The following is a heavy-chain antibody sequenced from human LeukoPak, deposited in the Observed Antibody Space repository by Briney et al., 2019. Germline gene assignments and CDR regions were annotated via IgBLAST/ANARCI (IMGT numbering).Heavy chain of an antibody. D-gene: IGHD3-10*01. V-gene: IGHV4-59*08. J-gene: IGHJ4*02. CDR3: ARHAPGGCGELEPFDY. CDR2: MYYIGSN. CDR1: GGSISSDY. Sequence: SETLSLTCTVSGGSISSDYWRWIRQSPGKGLEWLGYMYYIGSNNYNPSLKSRVTISLDTSKNQFSLRLSSVAAADTAVYYCARHAPGGCGELEPFDYWGQGILVTVSS.